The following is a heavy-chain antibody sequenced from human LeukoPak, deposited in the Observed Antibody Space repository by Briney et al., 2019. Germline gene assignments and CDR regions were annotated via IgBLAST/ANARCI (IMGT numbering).Heavy chain of an antibody. CDR3: AKAFFRGSSDLSTDY. J-gene: IGHJ4*02. V-gene: IGHV3-43D*03. D-gene: IGHD2-2*01. CDR2: ISWDGGSI. Sequence: PGGSLRLSSAASGFTFDDYAMHWVRQAPGKGLEWVSLISWDGGSIYYADSVKGRFTISRDNSKNSLYLQMNSLRAEDTALYYCAKAFFRGSSDLSTDYWGQGTLVTVSS. CDR1: GFTFDDYA.